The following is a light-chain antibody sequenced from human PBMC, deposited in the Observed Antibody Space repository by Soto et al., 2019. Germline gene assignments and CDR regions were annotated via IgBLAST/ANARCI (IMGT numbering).Light chain of an antibody. CDR2: GAS. CDR1: QDISSW. CDR3: QQANSFPLT. J-gene: IGKJ4*01. Sequence: DIQMTQSPSSVAASVGDRVTVTCRASQDISSWLAWFQQKPGKAPKLLIYGASTLPSGVQSRFSGSGSGTDFTITISSLQPEDFATYYCQQANSFPLTFGGGTKVDIK. V-gene: IGKV1-12*01.